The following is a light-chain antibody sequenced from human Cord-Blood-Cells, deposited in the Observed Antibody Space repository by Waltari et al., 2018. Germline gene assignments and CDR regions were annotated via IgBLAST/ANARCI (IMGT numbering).Light chain of an antibody. CDR1: QSVSSN. CDR2: GAS. Sequence: EIVMTQSPATLSVSPGERATLSCRASQSVSSNLAWYQQKPAQAPRLRIYGASTRATGIPARFSGSGSGTEFTLTISSLQSEDFAVYYCQQYNNWPPVTFGQGTKLEIK. CDR3: QQYNNWPPVT. J-gene: IGKJ2*01. V-gene: IGKV3-15*01.